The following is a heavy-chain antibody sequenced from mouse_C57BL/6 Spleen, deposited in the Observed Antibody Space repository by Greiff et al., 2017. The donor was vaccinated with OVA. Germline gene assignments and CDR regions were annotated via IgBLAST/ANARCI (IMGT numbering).Heavy chain of an antibody. CDR3: ARGVVTTWYYAMDD. J-gene: IGHJ4*01. CDR2: IYPGDGAT. D-gene: IGHD2-2*01. Sequence: VKLVESGAELVKPGASVKFSCKASGYAFSSYWMNWVKQRPGKGLGWIGQIYPGDGATNYNGKFKGKATLTADKSSSTAYMQLSSLTSEDSAVYFCARGVVTTWYYAMDDWGQGTSVTVAS. V-gene: IGHV1-80*01. CDR1: GYAFSSYW.